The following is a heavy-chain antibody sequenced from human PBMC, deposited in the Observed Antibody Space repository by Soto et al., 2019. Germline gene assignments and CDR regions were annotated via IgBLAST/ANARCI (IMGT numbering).Heavy chain of an antibody. J-gene: IGHJ4*02. D-gene: IGHD5-12*01. CDR2: IHYNGNT. V-gene: IGHV4-59*01. CDR3: AREGNLGRWLQPLDF. CDR1: GDSIRAYS. Sequence: SETLSLTCTVSGDSIRAYSWSWVRQPPGKGLEWIGNIHYNGNTKYNPSLKSRVIMSVDTSKIQFSLKLISVTAADTAKYFCAREGNLGRWLQPLDFWGQGTLVTVS.